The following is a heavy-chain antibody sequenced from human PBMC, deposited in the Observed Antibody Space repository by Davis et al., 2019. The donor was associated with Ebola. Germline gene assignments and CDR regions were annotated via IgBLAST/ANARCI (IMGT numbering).Heavy chain of an antibody. CDR2: IGTLHDT. CDR1: GFTFSNHD. Sequence: GGSLRLSCAASGFTFSNHDMHWVRQVPGKGLEWVSGIGTLHDTFYAGSVMGRFTISREDAKNSLFLQMNSLTVGDTAVYYCARALRDTRPRPLDVFDICGQGTVVTVSS. J-gene: IGHJ3*02. D-gene: IGHD5-18*01. CDR3: ARALRDTRPRPLDVFDI. V-gene: IGHV3-13*01.